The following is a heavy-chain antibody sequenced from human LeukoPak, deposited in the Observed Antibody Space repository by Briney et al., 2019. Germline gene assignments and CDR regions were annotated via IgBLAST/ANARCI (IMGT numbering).Heavy chain of an antibody. CDR2: ISGSGGST. V-gene: IGHV3-23*01. Sequence: PGGSLRLSCAASGFTFSSYAMSWVRQAPGKGLEWVSAISGSGGSTYYADSVKGRFTISRDNSKNTLYLQMISLRAEDTAVYYCAKSGDGCSGGSCYTPYDWGQGTLVTVSS. J-gene: IGHJ4*02. CDR1: GFTFSSYA. CDR3: AKSGDGCSGGSCYTPYD. D-gene: IGHD2-15*01.